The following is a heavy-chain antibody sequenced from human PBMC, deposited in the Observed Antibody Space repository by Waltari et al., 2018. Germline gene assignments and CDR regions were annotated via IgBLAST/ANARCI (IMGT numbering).Heavy chain of an antibody. D-gene: IGHD6-13*01. V-gene: IGHV4-39*07. J-gene: IGHJ1*01. Sequence: QLQPQESGPGLVKPSETLSLTCTVSGGSISSSSYYWGWIRQPPGKGLEWIGSIYYSGSTYYNPSLKSRVTISVDTSKNQFSLKLSSVTAADTAVYYCARDMDSSSWYIYFQHWGQGTLVTVSS. CDR1: GGSISSSSYY. CDR3: ARDMDSSSWYIYFQH. CDR2: IYYSGST.